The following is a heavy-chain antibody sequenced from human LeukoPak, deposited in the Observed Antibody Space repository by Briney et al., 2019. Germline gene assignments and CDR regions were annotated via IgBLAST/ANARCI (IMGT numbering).Heavy chain of an antibody. V-gene: IGHV1-69*02. CDR2: TIPILGIA. J-gene: IGHJ4*02. D-gene: IGHD4-17*01. CDR3: ARSPEIYGDYLFDY. Sequence: SVKVSCKASGGTFSSYTISWVRQAPGQGLEWMGRTIPILGIANYAQKFQGRVTITADKSTSTAYMELSSLRSEDTAVYYCARSPEIYGDYLFDYWGQGTLVTVSS. CDR1: GGTFSSYT.